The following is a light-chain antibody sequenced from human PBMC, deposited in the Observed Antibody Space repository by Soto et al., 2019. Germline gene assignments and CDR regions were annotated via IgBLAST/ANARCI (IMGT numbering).Light chain of an antibody. CDR3: LQHNDYPYT. CDR1: QGISSD. CDR2: AAS. V-gene: IGKV1-17*01. J-gene: IGKJ2*01. Sequence: DIQMTQSPSSLSASVGDRVTITCRASQGISSDLGWYQQKPGKAPKRLIYAASRLQSGVPSRFSAGGSGTEFILTISSLQPEDFAAYYCLQHNDYPYTFGQGTKVEIK.